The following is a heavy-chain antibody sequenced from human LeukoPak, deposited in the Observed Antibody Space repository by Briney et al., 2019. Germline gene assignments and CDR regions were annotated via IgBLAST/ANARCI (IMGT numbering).Heavy chain of an antibody. J-gene: IGHJ4*02. V-gene: IGHV1-2*02. CDR3: ARYYIEGRCFDY. CDR1: GYSFTGYY. CDR2: INPNSGGT. Sequence: ASVKVSCKASGYSFTGYYIHWVRQAPGQGLEWMGWINPNSGGTNYAQKFQGRVTMTRDTSIRTAYMELSRLRSDDTAMYYCARYYIEGRCFDYWGQGTLVTVSS. D-gene: IGHD3-10*01.